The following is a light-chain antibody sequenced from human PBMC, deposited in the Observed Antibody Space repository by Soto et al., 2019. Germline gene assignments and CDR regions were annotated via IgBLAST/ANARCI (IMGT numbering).Light chain of an antibody. CDR1: QDVANY. CDR3: QQYDSLPIT. Sequence: DIQLTQSPSSVSASVGDRFTITCQASQDVANYLTWYQQKPGEAPKXXIYDGSNLESGVPSRFSGSGSGTDVIFTISSLQNEDLSTYYCQQYDSLPITFGRGTRLEIK. V-gene: IGKV1-33*01. CDR2: DGS. J-gene: IGKJ5*01.